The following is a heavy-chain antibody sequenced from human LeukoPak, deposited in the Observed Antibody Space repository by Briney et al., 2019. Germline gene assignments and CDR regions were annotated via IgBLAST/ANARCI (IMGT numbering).Heavy chain of an antibody. Sequence: KLGESLKISCKGSGYSFTSYWISWVRQMPGKGLEWMGIIYPGDSDTRYSPSFQGQVTISADKSISTAYLQWSSLKASDTAMYYCARHSPQGSLNYYYGMDVWGQGTTVTVSS. V-gene: IGHV5-51*01. CDR3: ARHSPQGSLNYYYGMDV. J-gene: IGHJ6*02. CDR1: GYSFTSYW. D-gene: IGHD2-15*01. CDR2: IYPGDSDT.